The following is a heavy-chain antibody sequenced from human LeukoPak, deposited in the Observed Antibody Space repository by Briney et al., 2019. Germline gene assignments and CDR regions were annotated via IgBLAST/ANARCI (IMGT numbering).Heavy chain of an antibody. CDR3: ARATALGFYYFDY. V-gene: IGHV1-46*01. D-gene: IGHD2-21*02. J-gene: IGHJ4*02. CDR1: GYTFTGYY. CDR2: INPSGGST. Sequence: ASVKVSCKTSGYTFTGYYIHWVRQAPGQGLEWMGIINPSGGSTSYAQKFQGRVTMTRDTSTSTVYMELSSLRSEDTAVYYCARATALGFYYFDYWGQGTLVTVSS.